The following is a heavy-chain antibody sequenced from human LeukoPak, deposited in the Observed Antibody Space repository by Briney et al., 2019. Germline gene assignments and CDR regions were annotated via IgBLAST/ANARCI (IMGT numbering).Heavy chain of an antibody. V-gene: IGHV3-30*02. D-gene: IGHD5-18*01. CDR1: GFTFSSYG. J-gene: IGHJ3*02. Sequence: GGSLRLSCAASGFTFSSYGMHWVRQAPGKGLEWVAFIRYDGSNKYYADSVKGRFTISRDNSKNTLYLQMNSLRAGDTAVYYCVSSVRYSYGWSDAFDIWGQGTMVTVSS. CDR3: VSSVRYSYGWSDAFDI. CDR2: IRYDGSNK.